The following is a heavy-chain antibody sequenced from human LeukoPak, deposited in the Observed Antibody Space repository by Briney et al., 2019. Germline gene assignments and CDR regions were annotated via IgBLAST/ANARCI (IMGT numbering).Heavy chain of an antibody. CDR1: RFTFSSHA. Sequence: GGSLRLSCAASRFTFSSHAMSWVRQAPGKGLEWVSTISAGGGGAYYADSVRGRFTISRDNSKDTLFLQMNSLRAEDTALYYCATDRAGSGTFAHDVWGQGTLVTVSS. V-gene: IGHV3-23*01. J-gene: IGHJ3*01. CDR2: ISAGGGGA. CDR3: ATDRAGSGTFAHDV. D-gene: IGHD3-10*01.